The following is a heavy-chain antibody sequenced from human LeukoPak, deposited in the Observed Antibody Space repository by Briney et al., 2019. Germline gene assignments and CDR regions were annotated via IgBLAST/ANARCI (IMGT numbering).Heavy chain of an antibody. CDR2: TYYRSTWYN. J-gene: IGHJ5*02. V-gene: IGHV6-1*01. Sequence: SQTLSLTCAISGDSVPSNSVTWNWIRQSPSRGLEWLGRTYYRSTWYNDYAVSVRGRITVNPDTSKKQFSLHLNSVTPEDTAVYYCARRLTQYDCFDPWGQGILVTVSS. CDR3: ARRLTQYDCFDP. D-gene: IGHD2-2*01. CDR1: GDSVPSNSVT.